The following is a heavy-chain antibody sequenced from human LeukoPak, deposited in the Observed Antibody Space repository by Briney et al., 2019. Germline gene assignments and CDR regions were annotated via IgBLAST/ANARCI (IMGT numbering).Heavy chain of an antibody. J-gene: IGHJ4*02. V-gene: IGHV4-4*07. CDR3: ARDRGWGAARTAFDY. D-gene: IGHD6-6*01. CDR1: GGPISSYY. Sequence: SETLSLTCTVSGGPISSYYWSWIRQPAGKGLEWIGRIYTSGSTNYNPSLKSRVTMSVDTSKNQFSLKLSSVTAADTAVYYCARDRGWGAARTAFDYWGQGTLVTVSS. CDR2: IYTSGST.